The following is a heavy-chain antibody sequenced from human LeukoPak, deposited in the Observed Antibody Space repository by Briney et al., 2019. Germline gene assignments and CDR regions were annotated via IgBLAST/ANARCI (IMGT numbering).Heavy chain of an antibody. CDR1: GFTFSSYW. J-gene: IGHJ3*02. CDR3: ARANYYGSGRAAFDI. Sequence: GGSLRLSCAASGFTFSSYWMHWVRQAPGKGLVWVSRINSDESSTSYADSVKVRFTISSDNAKNTLYLQMNSLRAEDTAVYYCARANYYGSGRAAFDIWGQGTMVTVSS. CDR2: INSDESST. V-gene: IGHV3-74*01. D-gene: IGHD3-10*01.